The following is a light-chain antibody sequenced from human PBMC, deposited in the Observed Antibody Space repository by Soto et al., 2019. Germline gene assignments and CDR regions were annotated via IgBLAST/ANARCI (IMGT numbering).Light chain of an antibody. CDR3: LQHNTCPWT. CDR1: HAIRND. J-gene: IGKJ1*01. V-gene: IGKV1-17*01. CDR2: AAS. Sequence: DIQLTQSPSSLSASVGDRVTITCRASHAIRNDLAWYQKKPGKAPKRLIYAASSLQSGVPSRFSGSGSGTEFTLTISSLQPEDFATYYCLQHNTCPWTFGQGTKVDIK.